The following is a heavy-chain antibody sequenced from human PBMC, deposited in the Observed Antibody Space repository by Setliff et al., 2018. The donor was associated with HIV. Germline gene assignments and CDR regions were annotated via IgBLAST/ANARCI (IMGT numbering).Heavy chain of an antibody. CDR3: AREREAGSAYDS. J-gene: IGHJ5*02. V-gene: IGHV4-30-4*01. Sequence: PSETLSLTCTVSGGSISSGDYYWSWIRQPPGKGLEWIGYTYYSGYTQYNPSLKSRVTISVDTSKNQFSLKPRSVSAADTAVYHCAREREAGSAYDSWGQGTLVTVSP. D-gene: IGHD3-3*01. CDR2: TYYSGYT. CDR1: GGSISSGDYY.